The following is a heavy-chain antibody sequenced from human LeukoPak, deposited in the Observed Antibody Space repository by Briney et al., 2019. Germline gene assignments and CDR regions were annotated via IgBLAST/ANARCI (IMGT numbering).Heavy chain of an antibody. D-gene: IGHD3-16*01. J-gene: IGHJ4*02. V-gene: IGHV4-39*01. CDR3: ASRPFLWGFAY. Sequence: SETPSLTCTVSGDSISSSSYYWGWIRQPPGKGLEWIASIYSSVTYYNPSLKSRVTISVDTSKNQFSLNLSSVTAADTAVYYCASRPFLWGFAYWGQGTLVTVSS. CDR1: GDSISSSSYY. CDR2: IYSSVT.